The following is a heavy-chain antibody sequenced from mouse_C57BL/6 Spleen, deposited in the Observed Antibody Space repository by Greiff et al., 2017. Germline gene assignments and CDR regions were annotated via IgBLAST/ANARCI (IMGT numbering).Heavy chain of an antibody. CDR3: ARGGVCNDDDGAFAY. D-gene: IGHD2-4*01. CDR2: IYPGDGDT. J-gene: IGHJ3*01. V-gene: IGHV1-82*01. CDR1: GYAFSSSW. Sequence: VKLMESGPELAKPGASVKISCKASGYAFSSSWMNWVKQRPGKGLEWIGRIYPGDGDTNYNGKFKGKATLTADKSSDTAYMQLSSLTSEDSAVYFWARGGVCNDDDGAFAYWGQGTLVTVSA.